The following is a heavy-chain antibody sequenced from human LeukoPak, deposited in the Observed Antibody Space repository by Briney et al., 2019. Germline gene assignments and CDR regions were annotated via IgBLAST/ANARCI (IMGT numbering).Heavy chain of an antibody. CDR1: GFTVTTLA. CDR2: IGESDGRT. D-gene: IGHD1-26*01. V-gene: IGHV3-23*01. J-gene: IGHJ4*02. Sequence: PGGSLRLSCAASGFTVTTLAMTWVRQAPGKGLEWVSVIGESDGRTYYADSMKGRFTISRDESKNTLYLQMNSLRAEDTAVYYCAKGPTDSCWEKLHEWGQGTLVTVSS. CDR3: AKGPTDSCWEKLHE.